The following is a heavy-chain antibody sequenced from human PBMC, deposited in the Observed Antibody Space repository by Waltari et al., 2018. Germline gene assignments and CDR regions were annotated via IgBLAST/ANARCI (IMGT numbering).Heavy chain of an antibody. D-gene: IGHD4-4*01. CDR2: ISPIFVTA. J-gene: IGHJ6*02. V-gene: IGHV1-69*05. CDR3: ARGDYSNSYYGMDV. CDR1: GGTSSSYA. Sequence: QVQLVQSGAEVKKPGSSVKLSCNASGGTSSSYAISWVRQSPGQGLEWMGGISPIFVTANYAQKFQRRVTITTDESTNTAYMELSSLRSEDTAVYYCARGDYSNSYYGMDVWGQGTTVTVSS.